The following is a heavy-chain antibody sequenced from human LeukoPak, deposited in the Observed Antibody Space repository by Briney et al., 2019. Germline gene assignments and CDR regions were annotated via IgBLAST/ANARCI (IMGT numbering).Heavy chain of an antibody. CDR3: ARSYYYDSSGYWGGTEFYYGMDV. CDR2: ISSSSSYI. V-gene: IGHV3-21*01. J-gene: IGHJ6*02. CDR1: GFTFSSYS. Sequence: GGSLRLSCAASGFTFSSYSMNWVRQAPGKGLEWVSSISSSSSYIYYADSVKGRFTISRDNAKNSLYLQMNSLRAEDTAVYYCARSYYYDSSGYWGGTEFYYGMDVWGQGTTVTVSS. D-gene: IGHD3-22*01.